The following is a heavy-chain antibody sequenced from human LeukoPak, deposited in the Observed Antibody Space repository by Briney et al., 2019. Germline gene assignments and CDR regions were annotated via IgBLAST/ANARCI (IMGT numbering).Heavy chain of an antibody. V-gene: IGHV3-21*06. CDR1: GFTFSSYS. CDR3: TSAYTSSWFGS. J-gene: IGHJ5*01. D-gene: IGHD3-16*01. Sequence: GGSLRLSCAASGFTFSSYSMNWVRQAPGKGLEWVSSISYSSTYIYYADSVRGRFTISRDNAKSSLFLEMNSLRVEDTAVYYCTSAYTSSWFGSWGQGALVTVSS. CDR2: ISYSSTYI.